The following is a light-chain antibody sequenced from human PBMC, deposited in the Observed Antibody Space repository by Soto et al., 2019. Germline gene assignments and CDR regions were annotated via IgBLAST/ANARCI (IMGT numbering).Light chain of an antibody. CDR2: KAK. V-gene: IGKV1-5*03. J-gene: IGKJ2*01. CDR1: QSIGSW. Sequence: DIQMTQYPSTLSAAVGDEVPITCRARQSIGSWLAWYQQKPGKAPKLLIYKAKNLQSGVPSRFSGSGSGTDFSLTNSSLHYLDSATYFCQQYNDFEYSFGPGTKLEI. CDR3: QQYNDFEYS.